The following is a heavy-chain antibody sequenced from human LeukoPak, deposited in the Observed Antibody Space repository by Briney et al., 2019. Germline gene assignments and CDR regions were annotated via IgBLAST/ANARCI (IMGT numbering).Heavy chain of an antibody. D-gene: IGHD3-10*01. CDR1: GFTFSSYS. CDR2: ISSSSSTI. V-gene: IGHV3-48*01. Sequence: GGSLRLSCAASGFTFSSYSMNWVRQAPGKGLEWVSYISSSSSTIYYADSVKGRFTISRDNAKNSLYLQMNSLRAEDTAVYYCARERTGGPYYFDYWGQGTLVTVSS. J-gene: IGHJ4*02. CDR3: ARERTGGPYYFDY.